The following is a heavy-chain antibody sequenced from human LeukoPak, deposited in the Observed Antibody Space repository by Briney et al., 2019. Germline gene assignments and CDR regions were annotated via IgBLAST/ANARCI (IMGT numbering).Heavy chain of an antibody. V-gene: IGHV3-9*01. J-gene: IGHJ5*02. CDR2: ISWNSGSI. CDR1: GFTFDDYA. Sequence: GRSLRLSCSASGFTFDDYAMHWVRQAPGKGLEWVSGISWNSGSIGYADSVKGRFTISRDNAKNSLYLQMNSLRAEDTALYYCAKDVGKIVATMNNWFDPWGQGTLVTVSS. D-gene: IGHD5-12*01. CDR3: AKDVGKIVATMNNWFDP.